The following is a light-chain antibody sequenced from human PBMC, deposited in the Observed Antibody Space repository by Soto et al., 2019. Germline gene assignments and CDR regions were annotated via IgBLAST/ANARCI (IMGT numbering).Light chain of an antibody. V-gene: IGKV3-15*01. J-gene: IGKJ1*01. Sequence: ETVMTQSPATLSVSPGERATLSCRASQSVCSNVAWYQQKPGQAPRLLIYGASTRAAGIPARFSGSGSGTEFTLTISSLQSEDFAVYYCQQHKNWPPWTFGQGTKVEIK. CDR3: QQHKNWPPWT. CDR2: GAS. CDR1: QSVCSN.